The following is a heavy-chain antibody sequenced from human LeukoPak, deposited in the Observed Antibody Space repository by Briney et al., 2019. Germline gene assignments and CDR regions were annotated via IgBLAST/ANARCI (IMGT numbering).Heavy chain of an antibody. V-gene: IGHV3-30-3*01. CDR3: ARETGYRFDY. CDR2: VSYDGSNK. Sequence: PGGSLRLSCVASGFTFSDYAVHWVRQAPGRGLECVADVSYDGSNKNHADSVKGRFTISRDNSKNTLYLQMNSLRVEDTAVYYCARETGYRFDYWGRGTLVSVSS. J-gene: IGHJ4*02. CDR1: GFTFSDYA. D-gene: IGHD3-9*01.